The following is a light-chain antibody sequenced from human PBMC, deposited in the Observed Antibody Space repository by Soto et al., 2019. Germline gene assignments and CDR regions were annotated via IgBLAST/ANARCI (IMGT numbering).Light chain of an antibody. Sequence: QSVLTQPPSVSGAPGQRVIISCTGSSSNIGAGYDVHWYQQLPGTAPRLLIYDNNNRPSGVPARFSVSKSDTSASLAITGLQPEDEADYYCQSYDSNLGGSYVFGTGTKVTVL. CDR2: DNN. V-gene: IGLV1-40*01. CDR3: QSYDSNLGGSYV. CDR1: SSNIGAGYD. J-gene: IGLJ1*01.